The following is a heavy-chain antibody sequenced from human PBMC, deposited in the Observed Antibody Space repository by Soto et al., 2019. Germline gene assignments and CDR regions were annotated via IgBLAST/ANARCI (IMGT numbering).Heavy chain of an antibody. Sequence: GGSLRLSCAASGFTFDDYGMSWVRQAPGKGLEWVSGINWNGGSTGYADSVKGRFTISRDNAKRSLYLQMNSLRAEDTAVYYCARGSRGSPNLFDYWGQGTLVTVSS. D-gene: IGHD1-26*01. CDR3: ARGSRGSPNLFDY. CDR2: INWNGGST. CDR1: GFTFDDYG. J-gene: IGHJ4*02. V-gene: IGHV3-20*04.